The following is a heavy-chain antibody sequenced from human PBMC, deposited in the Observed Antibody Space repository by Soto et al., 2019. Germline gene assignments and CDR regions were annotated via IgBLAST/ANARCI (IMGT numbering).Heavy chain of an antibody. CDR3: AKAVFLGAAGPFDY. Sequence: GGSLRLSCAASGGPFSSYAMSWVRQAPGKGLEWVSAISGSGGSTYYADSVKGRFTISRDNSKNTLYLQMNSLRAEDTAVYYCAKAVFLGAAGPFDYWGQGTLVTVSS. D-gene: IGHD6-13*01. V-gene: IGHV3-23*01. J-gene: IGHJ4*02. CDR1: GGPFSSYA. CDR2: ISGSGGST.